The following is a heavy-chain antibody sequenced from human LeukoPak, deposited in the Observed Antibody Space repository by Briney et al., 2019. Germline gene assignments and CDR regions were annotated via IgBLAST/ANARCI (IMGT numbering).Heavy chain of an antibody. CDR1: GYSFTNYR. J-gene: IGHJ4*02. D-gene: IGHD6-13*01. Sequence: GESLKISCKGGGYSFTNYRIVWVRQMPGKGLEWMGIIYPGDSDTRYSPSFQGQVTISADKSISTAYLQWSSLKASDTAMYYCARHGTLAAAGTIDYWGQGTLVTVSS. CDR2: IYPGDSDT. CDR3: ARHGTLAAAGTIDY. V-gene: IGHV5-51*01.